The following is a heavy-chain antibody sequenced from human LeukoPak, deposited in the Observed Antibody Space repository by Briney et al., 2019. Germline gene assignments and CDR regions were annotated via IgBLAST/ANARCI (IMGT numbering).Heavy chain of an antibody. D-gene: IGHD3-22*01. CDR1: GYTFTGHY. V-gene: IGHV1-2*02. J-gene: IGHJ4*02. CDR3: ARVEYHYDRSGYYDY. Sequence: APVKVSCKASGYTFTGHYMNWVRQAPGQGLEWMGWINPNSGGTNYAQKFQGRVTMTRDTSISTAYMEQSSLRSDDTAVYYCARVEYHYDRSGYYDYWGQGTLATVSS. CDR2: INPNSGGT.